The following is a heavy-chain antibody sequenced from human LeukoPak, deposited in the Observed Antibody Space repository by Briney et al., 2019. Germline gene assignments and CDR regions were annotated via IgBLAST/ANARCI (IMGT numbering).Heavy chain of an antibody. Sequence: PGGSLRLSCAASGFTFSSYAMSWVRQAPGKGLEWVSAISGSGGSTYYADSVKGRFTISRDNSKNTLYLQMNSLRAEDTAVYYCAKDSLRVVGATYFDYWGQGTLVTVSS. CDR3: AKDSLRVVGATYFDY. CDR2: ISGSGGST. D-gene: IGHD1-26*01. CDR1: GFTFSSYA. V-gene: IGHV3-23*01. J-gene: IGHJ4*02.